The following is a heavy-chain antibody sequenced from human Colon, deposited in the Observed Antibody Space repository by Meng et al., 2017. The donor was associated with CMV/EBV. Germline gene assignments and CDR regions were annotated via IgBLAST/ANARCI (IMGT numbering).Heavy chain of an antibody. J-gene: IGHJ5*02. CDR1: GFSLSTSGVG. CDR3: AHRRPLGDSSWLSNWFDP. V-gene: IGHV2-5*01. D-gene: IGHD6-13*01. Sequence: SGPTLVKPTQTLTLTCTFSGFSLSTSGVGVGWIRQPPGKALEWLALIYWNDDKRYSPSLKSRLTITKDTSKNQVVLTMTNMDPVDTATYYCAHRRPLGDSSWLSNWFDPWGQGTLVTVSS. CDR2: IYWNDDK.